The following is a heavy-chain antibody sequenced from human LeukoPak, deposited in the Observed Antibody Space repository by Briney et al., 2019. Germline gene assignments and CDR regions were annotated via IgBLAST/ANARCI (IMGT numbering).Heavy chain of an antibody. V-gene: IGHV1-2*02. CDR1: GYTFTGYY. CDR3: ARDICFGWCHAFDI. Sequence: ASVKVSCKASGYTFTGYYMHWVRQAPGQGLEWMGWINPNSGGTNYAQKFQGRVTMTRDTSISTAYMELSRLRSDDTAVYYCARDICFGWCHAFDIWGQGTMVTVSS. J-gene: IGHJ3*02. CDR2: INPNSGGT. D-gene: IGHD3-9*01.